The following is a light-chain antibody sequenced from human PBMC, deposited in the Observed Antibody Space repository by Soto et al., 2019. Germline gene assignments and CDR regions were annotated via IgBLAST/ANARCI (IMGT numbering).Light chain of an antibody. J-gene: IGLJ3*02. V-gene: IGLV1-40*01. CDR1: SSNIGAGYD. Sequence: QPVLTQPPSVSGAPGQRVTISCTGSSSNIGAGYDVHWYQQLPGTAPKLLIFGNDNRPSGVPDRFSGSKSGTSASLAITGLQADDEADYYRQSYDTTLSAWVFGGGTKLTVL. CDR3: QSYDTTLSAWV. CDR2: GND.